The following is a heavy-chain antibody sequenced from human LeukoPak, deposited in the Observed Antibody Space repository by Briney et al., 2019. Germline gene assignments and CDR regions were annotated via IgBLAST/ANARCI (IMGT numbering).Heavy chain of an antibody. Sequence: SVKVSCKASGYTFTGYYMHWVRQAPGQGLEWMGGIIPIFGTANYAQKFQGRVTITADKSTSTAYMELSSLRSEDTAVYYCARLRNDAFDIWGQGTMVTVSS. D-gene: IGHD5-12*01. CDR2: IIPIFGTA. V-gene: IGHV1-69*06. J-gene: IGHJ3*02. CDR1: GYTFTGYY. CDR3: ARLRNDAFDI.